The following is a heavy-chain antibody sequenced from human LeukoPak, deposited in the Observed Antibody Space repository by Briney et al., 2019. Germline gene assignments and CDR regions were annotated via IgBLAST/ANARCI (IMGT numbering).Heavy chain of an antibody. Sequence: GGSLRLSCAASGFTFSSYSMNWVRQAPGKGLEWVSSISSSSSYIYYADSVKGRFTIPRDNAKNSLYLQMNSLRAEDTAVYYCARGDYDFWSGYANYYYYYYMDVWGKGTTVTVSS. V-gene: IGHV3-21*01. CDR3: ARGDYDFWSGYANYYYYYYMDV. CDR1: GFTFSSYS. CDR2: ISSSSSYI. J-gene: IGHJ6*03. D-gene: IGHD3-3*01.